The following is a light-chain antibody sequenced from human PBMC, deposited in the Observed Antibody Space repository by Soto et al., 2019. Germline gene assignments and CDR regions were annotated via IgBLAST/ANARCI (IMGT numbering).Light chain of an antibody. J-gene: IGKJ4*02. CDR1: HSVSSSY. Sequence: VLPRSPGTLSLSPEQRATLSCRASHSVSSSYGAWYQQKPGQAPRLLIYGASSRATGIPDMFSGSGSGTVFTLTISRQEPEDVAEYCWQQYGSSPTFGGGTKVDIK. CDR3: QQYGSSPT. V-gene: IGKV3-20*01. CDR2: GAS.